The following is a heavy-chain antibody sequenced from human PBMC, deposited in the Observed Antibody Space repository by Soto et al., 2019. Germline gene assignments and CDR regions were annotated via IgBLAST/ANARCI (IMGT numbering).Heavy chain of an antibody. J-gene: IGHJ6*02. CDR2: ISNDGTNK. D-gene: IGHD3-3*01. CDR3: ARGTTLAIFDYGMGV. V-gene: IGHV3-30-3*01. Sequence: QVHLEESGGGVVQPGRSLRLSCVGTGFTFSSYAMHWVRQAPGKGLEWVAVISNDGTNKYYADSVEGRITISRDNSKNTLYLQRHSLRSEDTAVYYCARGTTLAIFDYGMGVWGQGATVTVSS. CDR1: GFTFSSYA.